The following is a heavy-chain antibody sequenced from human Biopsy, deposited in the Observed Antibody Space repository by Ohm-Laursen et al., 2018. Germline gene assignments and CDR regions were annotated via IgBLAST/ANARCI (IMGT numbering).Heavy chain of an antibody. Sequence: EATVKISCKASGYTFTGQYLHWVRQVPGQGLEWMGWISAYSGTTKFAQDFQGRVTMTRDTSITTAYMELRRLRSDDTAVYYCAKGQDLRGGAEYFQHWGQGALVTVSS. CDR1: GYTFTGQY. CDR2: ISAYSGTT. D-gene: IGHD2-15*01. J-gene: IGHJ1*01. V-gene: IGHV1-2*02. CDR3: AKGQDLRGGAEYFQH.